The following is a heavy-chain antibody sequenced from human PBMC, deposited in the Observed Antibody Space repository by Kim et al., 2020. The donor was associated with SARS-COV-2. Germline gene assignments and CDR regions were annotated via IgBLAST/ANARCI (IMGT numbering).Heavy chain of an antibody. D-gene: IGHD3-10*01. CDR3: VKELRFGASNYYGMDD. CDR1: GFDFSTSW. J-gene: IGHJ6*01. V-gene: IGHV3-74*01. CDR2: ISSEGSSP. Sequence: GGSLRLSCAASGFDFSTSWMHWARQAPGKGLVWVSRISSEGSSPNYADSVKGRFTISRDNAKNTLYLQMNSLRVEDTAVYYCVKELRFGASNYYGMDD.